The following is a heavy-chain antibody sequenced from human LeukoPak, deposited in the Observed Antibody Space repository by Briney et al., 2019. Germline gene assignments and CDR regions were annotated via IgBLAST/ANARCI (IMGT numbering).Heavy chain of an antibody. CDR3: AKAPVTSCRGAFCYPFDY. CDR2: MSSSDDGR. V-gene: IGHV3-23*01. J-gene: IGHJ4*02. D-gene: IGHD2-15*01. Sequence: QPGGSLRLSCATSGFSFSSYAMSRVRQAPGKGLEWVSAMSSSDDGRCYAASVRGRFTISRDTSRSTLYLQMNSLRAEDAAVYYCAKAPVTSCRGAFCYPFDYWGQGTLVTVSS. CDR1: GFSFSSYA.